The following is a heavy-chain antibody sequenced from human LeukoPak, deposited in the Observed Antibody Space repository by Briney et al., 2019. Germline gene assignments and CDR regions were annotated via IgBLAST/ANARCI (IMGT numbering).Heavy chain of an antibody. D-gene: IGHD2-21*02. J-gene: IGHJ3*02. Sequence: PSETLSLTCAVYGGSFSGYYWSWIRQPPGKGLEWIGEINHSGSTNYNPSLKSRVTISVDTSKNQFSLKLSSVTAADTAVYYCARRTVVVTATDAFDIWGQGTMVTVSS. CDR1: GGSFSGYY. CDR2: INHSGST. CDR3: ARRTVVVTATDAFDI. V-gene: IGHV4-34*01.